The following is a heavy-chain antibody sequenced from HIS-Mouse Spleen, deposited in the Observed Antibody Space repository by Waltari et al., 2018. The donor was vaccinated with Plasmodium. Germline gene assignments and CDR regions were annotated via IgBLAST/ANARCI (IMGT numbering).Heavy chain of an antibody. Sequence: QVQLQQWGAGLLKPSETLSLTCAVYGGSFSGYYWSWIRQPPGKGLEWIGEINHSGSPNHNPSLKRRVTISVDTSKNQFSLKLSSVTAADTAVYYCASSGSGSYYYWGQGTLVTVSS. CDR3: ASSGSGSYYY. CDR2: INHSGSP. J-gene: IGHJ4*02. D-gene: IGHD3-10*01. V-gene: IGHV4-34*01. CDR1: GGSFSGYY.